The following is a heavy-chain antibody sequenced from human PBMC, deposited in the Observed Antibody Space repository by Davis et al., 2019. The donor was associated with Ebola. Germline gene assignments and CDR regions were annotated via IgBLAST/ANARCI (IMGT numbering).Heavy chain of an antibody. V-gene: IGHV1-8*03. CDR1: GYTFTGYY. CDR2: MNPNSGNT. Sequence: ASVKVSCKASGYTFTGYYMHWVRQAPGQGLEWMGWMNPNSGNTGYAQKFQGRVTITRNTSIGTAYMELSSLRSEDTAVYYCARPYYDSSGYPYYFDYWGQGTLVTVSS. CDR3: ARPYYDSSGYPYYFDY. J-gene: IGHJ4*02. D-gene: IGHD3-22*01.